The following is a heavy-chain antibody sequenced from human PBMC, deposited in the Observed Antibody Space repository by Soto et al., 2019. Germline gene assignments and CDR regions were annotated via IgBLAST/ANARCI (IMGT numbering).Heavy chain of an antibody. CDR2: ISGSGGST. V-gene: IGHV3-23*01. Sequence: GGSLRLSCAASGFTFSSYAMSWVRQAPGKGLEWVSAISGSGGSTYYADSVKGRFTISRDNSKNTLYLQMNSLRAEDTAVYYCAKDLGGEWLYVPEHWFDPWGQGTLVTVSS. D-gene: IGHD3-3*01. J-gene: IGHJ5*02. CDR1: GFTFSSYA. CDR3: AKDLGGEWLYVPEHWFDP.